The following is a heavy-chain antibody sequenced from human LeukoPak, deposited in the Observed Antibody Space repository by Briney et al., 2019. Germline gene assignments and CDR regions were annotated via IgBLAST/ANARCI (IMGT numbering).Heavy chain of an antibody. CDR2: IIPIFGTA. V-gene: IGHV1-69*05. Sequence: ASVKVSCKASGCTFSSYAISWVRQAPGQGLEWMGGIIPIFGTANYAQKFQGRVTITTDESTSTAYMELSSLRSEDTDVYYCARGGLQINLNWFDPWGQGTLVTVSS. J-gene: IGHJ5*02. CDR3: ARGGLQINLNWFDP. CDR1: GCTFSSYA.